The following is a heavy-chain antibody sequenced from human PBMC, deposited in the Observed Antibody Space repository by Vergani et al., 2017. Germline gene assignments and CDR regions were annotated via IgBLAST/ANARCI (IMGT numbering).Heavy chain of an antibody. V-gene: IGHV4-59*01. CDR3: ARGGDYVSFDY. CDR1: GGSISSYY. J-gene: IGHJ4*02. D-gene: IGHD4-17*01. CDR2: IYYSGST. Sequence: QVQLQESGPGLVKPSETLSLTCTVSGGSISSYYWSWIRQPPGQGLEWIGYIYYSGSTNYNPPLRSRVTIAVATSKNHFSLKLSSVTAADTAVYYCARGGDYVSFDYWGQGTLVTVSS.